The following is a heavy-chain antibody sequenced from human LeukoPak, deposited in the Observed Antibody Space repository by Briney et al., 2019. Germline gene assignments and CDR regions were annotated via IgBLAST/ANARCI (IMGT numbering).Heavy chain of an antibody. CDR3: ARDGAPKLELLRCFGP. V-gene: IGHV6-1*01. CDR1: GDSVYSNSDA. J-gene: IGHJ5*02. CDR2: TYYYKSKWYT. Sequence: SQTLSLTCAISGDSVYSNSDAWNWLRQSPSRGVEWLGRTYYYKSKWYTDYAVSVKSRTTITPHTSNLQLSLHLNSVTPEDTAVYYCARDGAPKLELLRCFGPWGQGTLVTVSS. D-gene: IGHD1-7*01.